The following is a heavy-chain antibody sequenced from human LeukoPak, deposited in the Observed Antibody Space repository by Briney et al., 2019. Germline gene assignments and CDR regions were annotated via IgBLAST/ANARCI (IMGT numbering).Heavy chain of an antibody. D-gene: IGHD1-26*01. V-gene: IGHV3-23*01. CDR1: GFTFSSYA. J-gene: IGHJ4*02. CDR2: ISGSGGST. CDR3: AISGGYWAWAR. Sequence: PGGSLGLSCAASGFTFSSYAMSWVRQAPGKGLEWVSGISGSGGSTNYADSVKGRFTISRDNSKNTLYLQMNSLRAEDTAVYYCAISGGYWAWARWGQGTLVTVSS.